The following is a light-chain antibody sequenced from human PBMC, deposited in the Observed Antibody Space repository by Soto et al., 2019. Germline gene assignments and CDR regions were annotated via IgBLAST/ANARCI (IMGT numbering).Light chain of an antibody. Sequence: QAVVTQPASVSGSPGQSITISCTGTSSDVGSYNLVSWYQQHPGKAPKLMIYEGSKRPSGVSNRFSGSKSGNTASLTISGYQAEDEADYYCCSYAGSNTFHVVSGGGTKVTVL. J-gene: IGLJ2*01. V-gene: IGLV2-23*03. CDR2: EGS. CDR3: CSYAGSNTFHVV. CDR1: SSDVGSYNL.